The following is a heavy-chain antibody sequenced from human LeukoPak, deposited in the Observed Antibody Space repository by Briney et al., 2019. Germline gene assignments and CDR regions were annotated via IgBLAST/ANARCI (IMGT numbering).Heavy chain of an antibody. D-gene: IGHD6-19*01. Sequence: ASVKVSCKASGYTFTSYAMNGVGQAPGQGLEWMGWINTNTGNPTYAQGFTGRFVFSLDTSVSTAYLQISSLKAEDTAVCYCARLTLPSSGWHRAYTWFDTSGPGNLVTVSS. J-gene: IGHJ5*02. CDR3: ARLTLPSSGWHRAYTWFDT. CDR2: INTNTGNP. V-gene: IGHV7-4-1*02. CDR1: GYTFTSYA.